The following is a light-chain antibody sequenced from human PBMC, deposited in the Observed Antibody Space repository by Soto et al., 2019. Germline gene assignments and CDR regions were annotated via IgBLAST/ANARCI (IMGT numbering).Light chain of an antibody. CDR3: CSYAGSSTFYV. Sequence: QSALTQPASVSGSPGQSSTISCTGTSSDVGSYNLVSWYQQHPGKAPKLMIYEGSKRPSGVSNRFSGSKSGNTASLTISGLQAEDEADYYCCSYAGSSTFYVFGTGTKLTVL. CDR2: EGS. CDR1: SSDVGSYNL. V-gene: IGLV2-23*01. J-gene: IGLJ1*01.